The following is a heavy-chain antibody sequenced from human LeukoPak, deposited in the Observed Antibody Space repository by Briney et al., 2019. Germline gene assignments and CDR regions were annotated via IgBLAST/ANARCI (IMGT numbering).Heavy chain of an antibody. CDR2: ISSSSSYI. V-gene: IGHV3-21*01. CDR3: ARVGYSGYGSFDY. J-gene: IGHJ4*02. Sequence: GGSLRLSCAASGFTFSSYSMNWVRQAPGKGLEWVSSISSSSSYIYYADSVKGRFTVSRDNAKNSLYLQMNSQRAEDTAVYYCARVGYSGYGSFDYWGQGTLVTVSS. CDR1: GFTFSSYS. D-gene: IGHD5-12*01.